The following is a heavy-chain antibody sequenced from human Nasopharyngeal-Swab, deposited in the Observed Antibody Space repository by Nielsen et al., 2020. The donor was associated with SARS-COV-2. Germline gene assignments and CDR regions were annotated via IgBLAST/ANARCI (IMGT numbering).Heavy chain of an antibody. V-gene: IGHV3-23*01. Sequence: WIRQPPGQGLEWVSAISGSGGSTYYADSVKGRFTISRDNSKNTLYLQMSSLRAEDTAVYYCAKVPSSSWYVDYYYGMDVWGQGTTVTVSS. D-gene: IGHD6-13*01. J-gene: IGHJ6*02. CDR2: ISGSGGST. CDR3: AKVPSSSWYVDYYYGMDV.